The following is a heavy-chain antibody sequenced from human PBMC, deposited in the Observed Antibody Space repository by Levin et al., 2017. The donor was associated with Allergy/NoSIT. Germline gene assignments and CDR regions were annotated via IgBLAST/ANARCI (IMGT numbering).Heavy chain of an antibody. CDR2: INHSGST. V-gene: IGHV4-34*01. CDR3: ARAANISPCDS. D-gene: IGHD2/OR15-2a*01. CDR1: GGSFSGYY. Sequence: PSETLSLTCAVYGGSFSGYYWSWIRQPPGKGLEWIGEINHSGSTNYNPSLKSRVTISVDTSKNQFSLKLSSVTAADTAVYYCARAANISPCDSWGQGTLVTVSS. J-gene: IGHJ4*02.